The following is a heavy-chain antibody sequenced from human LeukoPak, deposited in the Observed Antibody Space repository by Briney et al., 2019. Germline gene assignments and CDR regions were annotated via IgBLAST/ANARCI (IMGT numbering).Heavy chain of an antibody. CDR3: ARGHDSSGYRPLYYFDY. J-gene: IGHJ4*02. V-gene: IGHV1-69*13. D-gene: IGHD3-22*01. CDR1: GYTFSSYA. CDR2: IIPIFGTA. Sequence: ASVKVSCKASGYTFSSYAISWVRQAPGQGLEWMGGIIPIFGTANYAQKFQGRVTITADESTSTAYMELSSLRSEDTAVYYCARGHDSSGYRPLYYFDYWGQGTLVTVSS.